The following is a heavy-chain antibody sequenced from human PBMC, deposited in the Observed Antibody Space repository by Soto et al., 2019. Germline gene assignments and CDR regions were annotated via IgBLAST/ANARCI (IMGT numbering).Heavy chain of an antibody. CDR3: ATVDISTWIDGMDV. CDR1: GGTFSSYA. Sequence: SVKVSCKASGGTFSSYAISWVRQAPGQGLEWMGGTFPMFGKANYAQKFQGRVTISADKSTSTAYMELSSLRSEDTAVYYCATVDISTWIDGMDVWGQGTTVTVS. J-gene: IGHJ6*02. D-gene: IGHD2-2*01. CDR2: TFPMFGKA. V-gene: IGHV1-69*06.